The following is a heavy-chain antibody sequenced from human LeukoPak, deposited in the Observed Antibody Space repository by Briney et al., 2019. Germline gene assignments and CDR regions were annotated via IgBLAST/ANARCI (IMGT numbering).Heavy chain of an antibody. CDR1: GFSYSAQW. CDR3: ARDLPREVTLDY. Sequence: GGSLRLSCAASGFSYSAQWMTWVRQAAGKGLEWVAHITPDGSEKYYVDSVKGRFTISRDNAKNSLYLQMNSLRAEDTAVYYCARDLPREVTLDYWGQGTLVTVSS. J-gene: IGHJ4*02. D-gene: IGHD2-21*02. CDR2: ITPDGSEK. V-gene: IGHV3-7*01.